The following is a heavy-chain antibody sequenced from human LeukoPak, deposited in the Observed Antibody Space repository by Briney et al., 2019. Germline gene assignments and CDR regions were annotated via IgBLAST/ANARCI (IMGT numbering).Heavy chain of an antibody. CDR2: ISNSGSLK. CDR3: ARGNWNYVFDY. J-gene: IGHJ4*02. D-gene: IGHD1-7*01. Sequence: GGSLRLSCAAPGFTFSDHYMSWFRQAPGKGLEWVPYISNSGSLKYYADSVKGRFTISRDNSKNTLYLQMNSLRAEDTAVYYCARGNWNYVFDYWGQGTLVTVSS. V-gene: IGHV3-11*04. CDR1: GFTFSDHY.